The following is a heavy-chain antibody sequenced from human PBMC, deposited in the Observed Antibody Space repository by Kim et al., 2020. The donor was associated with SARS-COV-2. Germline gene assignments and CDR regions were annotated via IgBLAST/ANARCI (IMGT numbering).Heavy chain of an antibody. J-gene: IGHJ5*02. CDR3: ARDTSLFGDKTRWFDP. CDR1: GGSISSYY. CDR2: IYYSGST. D-gene: IGHD3-10*01. Sequence: SETLSLTCTVSGGSISSYYWSWIRQPPGKGLEWIGYIYYSGSTNYNPSLKSRVTISVDTSKNQFSLKLSSVTAADTAVYYCARDTSLFGDKTRWFDPWGQGTLVTVSS. V-gene: IGHV4-59*01.